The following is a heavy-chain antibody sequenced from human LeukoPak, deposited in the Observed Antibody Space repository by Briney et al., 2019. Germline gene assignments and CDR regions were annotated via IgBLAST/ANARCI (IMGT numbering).Heavy chain of an antibody. V-gene: IGHV3-7*04. CDR2: IKQDGSEK. J-gene: IGHJ4*02. Sequence: GGSLRLSCAASGFTFSSYWMSWVRQAPGNGLEWVANIKQDGSEKYYVDSVKGRFTISGDNAKNSLYLQMNSLRAEDTAVYYCARGDHYCSSTSCQFLYYIDYWGQGTLVTVSS. CDR1: GFTFSSYW. CDR3: ARGDHYCSSTSCQFLYYIDY. D-gene: IGHD2-2*01.